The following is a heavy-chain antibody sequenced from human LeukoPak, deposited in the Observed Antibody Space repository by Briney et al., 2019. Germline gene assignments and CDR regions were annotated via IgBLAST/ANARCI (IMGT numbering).Heavy chain of an antibody. Sequence: ASVKVSCKASGYTFTSYGISWVRQAPGQGLEWVGWISAYNGNTNYAQKLQGRVTMTTDTSTSTAYMELRGLRSDDTAVYYCARDDAYFGYDSSGHYSGYWGQGTLVTVSS. CDR2: ISAYNGNT. CDR1: GYTFTSYG. D-gene: IGHD3-22*01. CDR3: ARDDAYFGYDSSGHYSGY. V-gene: IGHV1-18*01. J-gene: IGHJ4*02.